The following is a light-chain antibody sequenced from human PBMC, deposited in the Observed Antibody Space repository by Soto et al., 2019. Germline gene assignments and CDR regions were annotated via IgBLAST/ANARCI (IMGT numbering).Light chain of an antibody. J-gene: IGKJ4*01. CDR3: QQYNSWPLT. CDR1: QSVNSN. CDR2: GTS. V-gene: IGKV3-15*01. Sequence: IVMTQSPATLSLSPGERATLSCRASQSVNSNLAWYQQKAGQAPRLLIYGTSTRATGIPARFSGSGSGTDFTLTISSLQFEDFAVYYCQQYNSWPLTFGGGTKVDIK.